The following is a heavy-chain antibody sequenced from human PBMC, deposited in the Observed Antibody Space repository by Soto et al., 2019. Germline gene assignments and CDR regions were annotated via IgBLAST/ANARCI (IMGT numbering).Heavy chain of an antibody. CDR1: GFTFSSYW. J-gene: IGHJ6*02. CDR2: IKQGGSEK. CDR3: ARDDGYSSTSHYYFYGMDV. Sequence: GGSLRLSCAASGFTFSSYWMNWVRQAPGKGLEWVADIKQGGSEKYYVDSVKGRFTISRDNAKNSLFLQMNSLRAQDTAVYYCARDDGYSSTSHYYFYGMDVWGQGTTVTVSS. V-gene: IGHV3-7*03. D-gene: IGHD6-13*01.